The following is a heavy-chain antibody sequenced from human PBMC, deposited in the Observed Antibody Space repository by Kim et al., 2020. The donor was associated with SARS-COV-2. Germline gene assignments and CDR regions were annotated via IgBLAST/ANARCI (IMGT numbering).Heavy chain of an antibody. CDR3: ARGGYNWSFDS. Sequence: GGSLRLSCAAFGFSLSGFDMYWVRQAPGKGLEWVAIMSFDGTTKHYSDSVKGRFTISSDTSNNRLSLQMNSLTVDDTAVYYCARGGYNWSFDSWGQGAL. CDR1: GFSLSGFD. D-gene: IGHD1-1*01. J-gene: IGHJ4*02. V-gene: IGHV3-30*03. CDR2: MSFDGTTK.